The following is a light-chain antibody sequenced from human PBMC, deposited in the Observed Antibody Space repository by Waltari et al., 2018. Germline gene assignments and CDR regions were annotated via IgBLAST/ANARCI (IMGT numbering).Light chain of an antibody. V-gene: IGKV3-20*01. J-gene: IGKJ4*01. CDR1: QSVTSIS. Sequence: RASQSVTSISLTWYQQKLGQAPRLLIYGTSSRATGIPDRFSGSGSGTDFTLTISRLETEDFAFYYCQHYDGEVVTFGGGTKVEI. CDR3: QHYDGEVVT. CDR2: GTS.